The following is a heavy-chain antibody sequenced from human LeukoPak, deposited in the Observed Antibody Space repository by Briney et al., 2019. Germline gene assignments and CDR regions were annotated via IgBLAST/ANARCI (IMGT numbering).Heavy chain of an antibody. Sequence: SVKVSCKASGYTFTSYYMHWVRQAPGQGLEWMGGIIPIFGTANYAQKFQGRVTITADESTSTAYMELSSLRSEDTAVYYCARGRSGQQLDETPTFDYWGQGTLVTVSS. CDR2: IIPIFGTA. D-gene: IGHD6-13*01. J-gene: IGHJ4*02. V-gene: IGHV1-69*13. CDR1: GYTFTSYY. CDR3: ARGRSGQQLDETPTFDY.